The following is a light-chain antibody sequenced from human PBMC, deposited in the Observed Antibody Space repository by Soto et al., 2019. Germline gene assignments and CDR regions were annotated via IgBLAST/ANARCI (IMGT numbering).Light chain of an antibody. V-gene: IGKV3-20*01. CDR1: QSVRSTF. J-gene: IGKJ2*01. CDR3: QQYHDSPMNT. Sequence: VLPQSPDTLSLSPGDRVTLSCRASQSVRSTFLAWYQQKPGHAPRLLIYGASNRATGIPDRFSGSASGTDFTLTISRLEPDDSAVYYCQQYHDSPMNTFGQGTKLEIK. CDR2: GAS.